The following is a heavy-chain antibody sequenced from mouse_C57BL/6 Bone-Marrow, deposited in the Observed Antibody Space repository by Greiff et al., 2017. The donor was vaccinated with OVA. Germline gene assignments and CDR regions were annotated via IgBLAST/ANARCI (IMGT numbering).Heavy chain of an antibody. V-gene: IGHV1-82*01. J-gene: IGHJ3*01. D-gene: IGHD1-1*02. Sequence: QVQLQQSGPELVKPGASVKISCKASGYAFSSSWMNWVKQRPGKGLEWIGRIYPGDGDTNYNGKFKGKATLTADKSSSTAYMQLSSLTSEDSAAYFCARAVVGFAYWGQGTLVTVSA. CDR2: IYPGDGDT. CDR3: ARAVVGFAY. CDR1: GYAFSSSW.